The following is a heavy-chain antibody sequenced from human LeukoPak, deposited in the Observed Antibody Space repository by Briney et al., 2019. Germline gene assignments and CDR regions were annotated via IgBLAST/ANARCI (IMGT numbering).Heavy chain of an antibody. J-gene: IGHJ4*02. D-gene: IGHD6-19*01. Sequence: GGSLRLSCTASGFTFGDYAMSWFRQAPGERLEWVGFIRSKIYGGTTEYAASVKGRFTISRDDSKSIAYLQMNSLKTEDTAVYYCTRDQYSSGWYDILFDYWGQGTLVTVSS. CDR1: GFTFGDYA. CDR3: TRDQYSSGWYDILFDY. V-gene: IGHV3-49*03. CDR2: IRSKIYGGTT.